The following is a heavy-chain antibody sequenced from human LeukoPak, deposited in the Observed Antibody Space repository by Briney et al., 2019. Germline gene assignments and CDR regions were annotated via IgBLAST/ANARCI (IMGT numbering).Heavy chain of an antibody. CDR1: GGSISSYC. V-gene: IGHV4-59*01. D-gene: IGHD2-8*01. CDR3: ARAEEIPVRNGIRRWSDP. CDR2: IHYSGST. Sequence: SETLSLTCTVSGGSISSYCWSWIRQPPGKGLEWIGYIHYSGSTNYNPSLKSRVTISVDTSKNQFSLKLSSVTAADTAVYYCARAEEIPVRNGIRRWSDPWGQGTLVTVSS. J-gene: IGHJ5*02.